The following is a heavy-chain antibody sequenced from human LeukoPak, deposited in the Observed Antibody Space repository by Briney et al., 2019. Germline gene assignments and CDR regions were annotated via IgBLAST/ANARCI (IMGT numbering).Heavy chain of an antibody. D-gene: IGHD2-15*01. J-gene: IGHJ4*02. CDR3: ARAPYCIGGSCRFDY. Sequence: PGGSLRLSCEASGFTFSNYWIHWVRQAPGKGLEWVSRISQDGSDTIYADSVKGRLTVSRDNAKNSLYLQMNSLRAEDTAVYYCARAPYCIGGSCRFDYWGQGTLVTVSS. CDR1: GFTFSNYW. CDR2: ISQDGSDT. V-gene: IGHV3-74*01.